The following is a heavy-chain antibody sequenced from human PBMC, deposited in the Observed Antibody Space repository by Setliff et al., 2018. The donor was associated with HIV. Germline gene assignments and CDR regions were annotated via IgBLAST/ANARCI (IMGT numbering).Heavy chain of an antibody. Sequence: GGSLRLSCAASGFTFNTYWMTWVRQAPGKGLEWVANMNQNGGDKNYVGSVRGRFTISRDNAKSSLYLQMNSLRAEDTAVYYCAKGQWLFDSWGQGTLVTVSS. D-gene: IGHD6-19*01. J-gene: IGHJ4*02. V-gene: IGHV3-7*03. CDR3: AKGQWLFDS. CDR2: MNQNGGDK. CDR1: GFTFNTYW.